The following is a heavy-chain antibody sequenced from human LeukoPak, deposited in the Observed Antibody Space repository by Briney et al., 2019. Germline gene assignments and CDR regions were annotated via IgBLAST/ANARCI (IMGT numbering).Heavy chain of an antibody. CDR2: TIPILGIA. J-gene: IGHJ4*02. CDR1: GGTFSSYA. CDR3: VHYYGSGSLDY. V-gene: IGHV1-69*04. D-gene: IGHD3-10*01. Sequence: SVKVSCKASGGTFSSYAISWVRQAPGQGLEWMGRTIPILGIANYAQKFQGRVTITANKSTSTAYMELSSLRSEDTAVYYCVHYYGSGSLDYWGQGTLVTVSS.